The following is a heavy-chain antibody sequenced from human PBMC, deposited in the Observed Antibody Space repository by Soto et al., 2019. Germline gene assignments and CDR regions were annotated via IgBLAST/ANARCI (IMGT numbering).Heavy chain of an antibody. CDR1: GFTFRNYD. Sequence: EVQLVESGGGLVQPGGSLRLSCAASGFTFRNYDMHWVRQGTGKGLEWVSGISAAGDPDYADSVEGRFTIYRENAQNSFFLQMNSLRVGDTAVYYCARTYRDFYGLDVWGQGTTVIVSS. D-gene: IGHD4-4*01. CDR3: ARTYRDFYGLDV. CDR2: ISAAGDP. V-gene: IGHV3-13*05. J-gene: IGHJ6*02.